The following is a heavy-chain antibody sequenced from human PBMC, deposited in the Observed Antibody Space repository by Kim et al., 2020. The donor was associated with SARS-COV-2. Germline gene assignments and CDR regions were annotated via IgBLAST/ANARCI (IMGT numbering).Heavy chain of an antibody. CDR2: IYYSGST. V-gene: IGHV4-39*01. D-gene: IGHD6-13*01. Sequence: SETLSLTCTVSGGSISSSSYYWGWIRQRPGKGLEWIGSIYYSGSTYYNPTLKSRVTISVDTSKNQLSLKLSSVTAADTAVYYCARAPNIAAADREYFEHWGQGTLVTVSS. J-gene: IGHJ1*01. CDR1: GGSISSSSYY. CDR3: ARAPNIAAADREYFEH.